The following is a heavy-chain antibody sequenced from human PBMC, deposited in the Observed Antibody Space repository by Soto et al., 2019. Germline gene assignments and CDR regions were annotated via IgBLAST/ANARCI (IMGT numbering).Heavy chain of an antibody. J-gene: IGHJ6*02. CDR2: IYYSGST. Sequence: SETLSLTCTVSGGSVSSGSYYWSWIRQPPGQGLEWIGYIYYSGSTNYNPSLKSRVTISVDTSKNQFSLKLSSVTAADTAVYYCASLMGSGWSNYYYNGMDVWGQGTPVTVSS. V-gene: IGHV4-61*01. D-gene: IGHD6-19*01. CDR1: GGSVSSGSYY. CDR3: ASLMGSGWSNYYYNGMDV.